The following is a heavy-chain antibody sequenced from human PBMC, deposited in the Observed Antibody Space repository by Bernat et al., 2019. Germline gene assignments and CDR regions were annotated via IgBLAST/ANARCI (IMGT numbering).Heavy chain of an antibody. CDR2: IYHSGST. CDR3: ARFPAVADSSGFPEGDSAGYYYYYGMDV. CDR1: GGSISSSNW. D-gene: IGHD6-19*01. Sequence: QVQLQESGPGLVKPSGTLSLTCAVSGGSISSSNWWSWVRQPPGKGLEWIGEIYHSGSTNYNPSLKSRVTISVDKSKNQFSLKLSSVTAADTAVYYCARFPAVADSSGFPEGDSAGYYYYYGMDVWGQGTTVTVSS. V-gene: IGHV4-4*02. J-gene: IGHJ6*02.